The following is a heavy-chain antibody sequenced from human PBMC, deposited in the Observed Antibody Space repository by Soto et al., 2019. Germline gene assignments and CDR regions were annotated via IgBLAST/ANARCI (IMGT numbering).Heavy chain of an antibody. CDR1: GGSFSGYY. CDR3: ARVSGCSSTSCSNQPDY. D-gene: IGHD2-2*01. V-gene: IGHV4-34*01. CDR2: INHSGST. Sequence: PSETLSLTCAVYGGSFSGYYWSWIRQPPGKGLEWIGEINHSGSTNYNPSLKSRVTISVDTSKNQFSLKLSSVTAADTAVYYCARVSGCSSTSCSNQPDYWGQGTLVTVSS. J-gene: IGHJ4*02.